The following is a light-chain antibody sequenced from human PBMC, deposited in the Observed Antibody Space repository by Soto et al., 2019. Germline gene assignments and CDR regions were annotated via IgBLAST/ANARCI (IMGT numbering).Light chain of an antibody. CDR1: QGINNY. J-gene: IGKJ1*01. Sequence: IQVTQSQSSVSASVVARVNITCRASQGINNYLAWYQQRPGSAPRLLIYAASNLQSGVPPRFSGSGSGTDFTLTIESLQPEDFATYYCQQDKSFPPWTFGQGTKV. CDR2: AAS. CDR3: QQDKSFPPWT. V-gene: IGKV1-12*01.